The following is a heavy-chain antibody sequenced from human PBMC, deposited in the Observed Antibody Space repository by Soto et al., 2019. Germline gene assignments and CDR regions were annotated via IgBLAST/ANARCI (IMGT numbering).Heavy chain of an antibody. CDR3: VRCYCSVGSCYACWHFDL. CDR2: ISASTRNT. J-gene: IGHJ2*01. V-gene: IGHV1-18*01. Sequence: QVQLVQSGGEVKKPGASVKVSCQASGYTFSDYAISWVRQAPGQGLEWMGWISASTRNTDQAQNFQGRVIMTLDTSTNTACMEVRSLRPDDTAVYYCVRCYCSVGSCYACWHFDLWGRGTLVTVSS. CDR1: GYTFSDYA. D-gene: IGHD2-15*01.